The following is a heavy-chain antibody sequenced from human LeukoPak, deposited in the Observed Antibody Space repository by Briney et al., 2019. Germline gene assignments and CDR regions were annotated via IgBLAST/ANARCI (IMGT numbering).Heavy chain of an antibody. CDR1: GGSIISNYY. CDR2: IYYTGST. Sequence: PSETLSLTCTVSGGSIISNYYWIWIRQPPGKGLEWIGYIYYTGSTNYNPSLKSRVTISVDTPKNQFALKLSSVTAADTAVYFCAKVYSYHYYYMEIWGKGTTVTVSS. J-gene: IGHJ6*03. CDR3: AKVYSYHYYYMEI. V-gene: IGHV4-59*01. D-gene: IGHD2-15*01.